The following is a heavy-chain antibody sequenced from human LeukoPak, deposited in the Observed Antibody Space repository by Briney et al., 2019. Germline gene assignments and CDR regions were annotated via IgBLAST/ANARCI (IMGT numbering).Heavy chain of an antibody. Sequence: GGSLRLSCAASGFTFSSYSMNWVRQAPGKGLEWVSSISSSSSYIYYADSVKGRSTISRDNAKNSLYLQMNSLRAEDTAVYYCARGQTPMVRGVGIDYWGQGTLVTVSS. V-gene: IGHV3-21*01. CDR1: GFTFSSYS. D-gene: IGHD3-10*01. CDR2: ISSSSSYI. CDR3: ARGQTPMVRGVGIDY. J-gene: IGHJ4*02.